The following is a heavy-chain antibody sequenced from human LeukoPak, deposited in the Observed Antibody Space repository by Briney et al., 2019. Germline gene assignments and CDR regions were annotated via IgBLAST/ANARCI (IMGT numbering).Heavy chain of an antibody. CDR3: ARGARLGYCSGGSCYSIDY. V-gene: IGHV3-21*04. Sequence: GALRLSCAASGFTFSSYSMNWVRQAPGKGLEWVSSISSSSSYIYYADSVKGRFTISRDNAKNSLYLQMNSLRAEDTAVYYCARGARLGYCSGGSCYSIDYWGQGTLVTVSS. D-gene: IGHD2-15*01. CDR1: GFTFSSYS. CDR2: ISSSSSYI. J-gene: IGHJ4*02.